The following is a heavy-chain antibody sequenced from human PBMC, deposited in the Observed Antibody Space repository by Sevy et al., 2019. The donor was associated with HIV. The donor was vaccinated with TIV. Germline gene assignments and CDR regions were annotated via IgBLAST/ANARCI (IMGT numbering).Heavy chain of an antibody. J-gene: IGHJ4*01. D-gene: IGHD3-22*01. CDR2: IYPDDSNT. CDR1: GYSFTSHW. V-gene: IGHV5-51*01. Sequence: GESLKISCKGSGYSFTSHWIAWVRQMPGKGLEWMGIIYPDDSNTRYSPSFQGQVTFSADKSIFTAYLQWSNLKASDSAEYYCATSRSGYFDGSGYYIYWGQGTRVTVSS. CDR3: ATSRSGYFDGSGYYIY.